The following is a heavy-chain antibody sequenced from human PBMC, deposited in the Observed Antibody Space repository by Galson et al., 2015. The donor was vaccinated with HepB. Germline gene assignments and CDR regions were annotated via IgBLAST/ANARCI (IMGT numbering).Heavy chain of an antibody. CDR2: IRSKAYGGTT. CDR1: GFTFGDYA. V-gene: IGHV3-49*04. Sequence: SLRLSCAASGFTFGDYAMSWVRKAPGKGLEWVGFIRSKAYGGTTEYAASVKGRFTISRDDSKSIAYLQMNSLKTEDTAVYYCTGGYYDSSGYYDYWGQGTLVTVSS. J-gene: IGHJ4*02. CDR3: TGGYYDSSGYYDY. D-gene: IGHD3-22*01.